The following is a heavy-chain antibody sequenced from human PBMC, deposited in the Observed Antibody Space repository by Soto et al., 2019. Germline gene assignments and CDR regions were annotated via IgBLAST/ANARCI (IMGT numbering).Heavy chain of an antibody. CDR1: VYTLPRYH. CDR3: ARGKENYYYYMDV. CDR2: INPNSGGT. V-gene: IGHV1-2*04. J-gene: IGHJ6*03. Sequence: ASLKVSCQASVYTLPRYHIHWVGQAPGQGLEWMGWINPNSGGTNYAQKFQGWVTMTRDTSISTAYMELSRLRSDDTAVYYCARGKENYYYYMDVWGKGTTVTVSS.